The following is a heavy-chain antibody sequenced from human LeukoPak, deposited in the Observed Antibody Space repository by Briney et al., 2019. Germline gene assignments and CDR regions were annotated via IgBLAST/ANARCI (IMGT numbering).Heavy chain of an antibody. D-gene: IGHD1-7*01. Sequence: ASVKVFCKASGYTFTSYYMRWVRQAPGQGLEWMGIINPSGGSTSYAQKFQGRVTMTRDTSTSTVYMELSSLRSEDAAVYYCARAEGTTEPAHWGQGTLVTVSS. J-gene: IGHJ4*02. CDR1: GYTFTSYY. CDR3: ARAEGTTEPAH. CDR2: INPSGGST. V-gene: IGHV1-46*01.